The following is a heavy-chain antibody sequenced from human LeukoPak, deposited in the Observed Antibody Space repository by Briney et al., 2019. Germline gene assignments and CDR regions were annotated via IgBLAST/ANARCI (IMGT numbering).Heavy chain of an antibody. CDR3: ARDLRLRFLEWLSPNDASDI. CDR1: GYTFTSYY. V-gene: IGHV1-46*03. D-gene: IGHD3-3*01. CDR2: INPSGGST. Sequence: ASVKVSCKASGYTFTSYYVHLVRQAPGQGLEWMGIINPSGGSTSYAQKFQGRVTMTRDTSTSTVYMELSSLRSEDTAVYYCARDLRLRFLEWLSPNDASDIWGQGTMVTVSS. J-gene: IGHJ3*02.